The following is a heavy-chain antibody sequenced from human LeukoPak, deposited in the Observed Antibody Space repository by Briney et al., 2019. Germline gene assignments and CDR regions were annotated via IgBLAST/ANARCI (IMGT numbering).Heavy chain of an antibody. CDR3: ARPGNPDYYFDY. CDR2: ISSSSSYI. Sequence: PGGSLRLSCAASGFTFSSYSMNWVRQAPGKGLEWVSSISSSSSYIYYADSVKGRFTISRDNAKNSLYLQMNSLRAEDTAVYYCARPGNPDYYFDYWGQGTLVTVSS. CDR1: GFTFSSYS. J-gene: IGHJ4*02. D-gene: IGHD4-23*01. V-gene: IGHV3-21*01.